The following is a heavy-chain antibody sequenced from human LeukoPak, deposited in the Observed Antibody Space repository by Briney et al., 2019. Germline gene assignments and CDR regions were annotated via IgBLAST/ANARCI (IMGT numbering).Heavy chain of an antibody. V-gene: IGHV1-8*01. CDR1: GYTFTSYD. CDR2: MNPNSGNT. CDR3: ARVGATMVGFYYYCGMDV. J-gene: IGHJ6*02. D-gene: IGHD1-26*01. Sequence: ASVKVSCKASGYTFTSYDINWVRQATGQGLEWMGWMNPNSGNTGYAQKFQGRVTMTRNTSISTAYMELSSLRSEDTAVYYCARVGATMVGFYYYCGMDVWGQGTTVTVSS.